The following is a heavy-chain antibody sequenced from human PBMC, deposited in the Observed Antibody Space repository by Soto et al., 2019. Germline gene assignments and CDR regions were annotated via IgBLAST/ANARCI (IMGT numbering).Heavy chain of an antibody. V-gene: IGHV4-39*01. D-gene: IGHD3-10*02. CDR1: GGSISSSSYY. CDR2: IYYSGST. J-gene: IGHJ4*02. Sequence: QLQLQESGPGLVKPSETLSLACTVSGGSISSSSYYWGWIRQPPGKGLERMGSIYYSGSTYYNPSLKTRVTISVDTSKNQFSLKLSSVTAADTAVYYGASISNYYVAVSPRYFFDYWGQGTLVTVSS. CDR3: ASISNYYVAVSPRYFFDY.